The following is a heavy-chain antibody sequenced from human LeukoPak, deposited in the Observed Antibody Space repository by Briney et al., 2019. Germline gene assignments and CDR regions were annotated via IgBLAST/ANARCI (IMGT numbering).Heavy chain of an antibody. CDR3: ARATEATGTSRFDY. D-gene: IGHD1-1*01. V-gene: IGHV3-11*04. CDR2: ISGSGTSL. Sequence: GGSLRLSCEAFGFTLSDYYMNWIRQAPGRGLEYISSISGSGTSLYYADSVKGRFTISRDNAKNSLYLQMNSLRAEDTAVYYCARATEATGTSRFDYWGQGTLVTVSS. J-gene: IGHJ4*02. CDR1: GFTLSDYY.